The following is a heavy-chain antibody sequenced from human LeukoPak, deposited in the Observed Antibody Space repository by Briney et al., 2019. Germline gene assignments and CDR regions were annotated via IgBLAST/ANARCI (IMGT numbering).Heavy chain of an antibody. CDR1: GFTLSNYA. Sequence: PGGSLRLSCAASGFTLSNYAMHWVRQPPGKGLEWLAVITFDGTNTYYADSVKGRLTISRDTSNSALHLQMDSLRVEDTALYYCARDRGGCYDYWGQGTLVSVSA. V-gene: IGHV3-30-3*01. J-gene: IGHJ4*02. D-gene: IGHD4-23*01. CDR2: ITFDGTNT. CDR3: ARDRGGCYDY.